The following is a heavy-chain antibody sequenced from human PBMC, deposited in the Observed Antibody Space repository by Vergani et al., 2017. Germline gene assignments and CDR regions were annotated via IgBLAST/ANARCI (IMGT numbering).Heavy chain of an antibody. J-gene: IGHJ4*02. CDR1: GFTVSSNY. CDR3: AKDVVSIAAAGAYYFDY. V-gene: IGHV3-66*02. CDR2: IYSGGST. Sequence: EVQLVESGGGLVQPGGSLRLSCAASGFTVSSNYMSWVRQAPGKGLEWVSVIYSGGSTYYADSVKGRFTISRDNSKNTLYLQMNSLRAEDTAVYYCAKDVVSIAAAGAYYFDYWGQGTLVTVSS. D-gene: IGHD6-13*01.